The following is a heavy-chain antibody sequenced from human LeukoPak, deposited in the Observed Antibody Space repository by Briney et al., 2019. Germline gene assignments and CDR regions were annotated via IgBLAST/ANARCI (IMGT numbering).Heavy chain of an antibody. CDR1: GFTFSSYG. Sequence: GRSLRLSCAASGFTFSSYGMHWVRQAPGKGLEWVAVIWYDGSNKYYADSVKGRFTISRDNSKNTLYLQMNSLRAEDTAVYYCARDQGRGIAARSFDYWGQGTLVTVSS. J-gene: IGHJ4*02. V-gene: IGHV3-33*01. CDR3: ARDQGRGIAARSFDY. CDR2: IWYDGSNK. D-gene: IGHD6-6*01.